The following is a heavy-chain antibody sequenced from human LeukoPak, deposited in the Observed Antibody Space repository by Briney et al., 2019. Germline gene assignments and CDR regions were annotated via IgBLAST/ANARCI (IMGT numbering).Heavy chain of an antibody. Sequence: SETLSLTCTVSGGSISSYYWSWIRQPPGKGLEWIGYISYSGSTNYNPSLKSRVTISVDTSKNQFSLKLSSVTAADTAVYYCARLMRAVAGINDWYFDLWGRGTLVTVSS. D-gene: IGHD6-19*01. CDR2: ISYSGST. CDR1: GGSISSYY. V-gene: IGHV4-59*08. CDR3: ARLMRAVAGINDWYFDL. J-gene: IGHJ2*01.